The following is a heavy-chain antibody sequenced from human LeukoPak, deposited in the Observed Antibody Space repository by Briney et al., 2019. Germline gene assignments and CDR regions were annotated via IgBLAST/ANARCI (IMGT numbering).Heavy chain of an antibody. CDR2: IKQDGSHQ. V-gene: IGHV3-7*01. Sequence: GGSLRLSCAASGFTFSIYAMSWVRQAPGKGLEWVAKIKQDGSHQSYVDSVKGRFTISRDNPNNTLYLQMHSLRAEDTAVYYCAREISRFGIWGQGTLVTVSS. D-gene: IGHD3-16*01. CDR3: AREISRFGI. J-gene: IGHJ4*02. CDR1: GFTFSIYA.